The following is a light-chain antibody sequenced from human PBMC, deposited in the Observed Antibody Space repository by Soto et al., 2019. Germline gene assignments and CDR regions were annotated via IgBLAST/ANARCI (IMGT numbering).Light chain of an antibody. CDR3: TSDTSISTYV. CDR1: SSDVGAYNY. J-gene: IGLJ1*01. V-gene: IGLV2-14*01. CDR2: DVT. Sequence: QSALTQPASVSGPPGQTITISCTGTSSDVGAYNYVSWYQHHPGKAPRLVIYDVTNRPSGISDRFSGSKSGNTASLTISGLLADDEADYYCTSDTSISTYVFGTGTKLTVL.